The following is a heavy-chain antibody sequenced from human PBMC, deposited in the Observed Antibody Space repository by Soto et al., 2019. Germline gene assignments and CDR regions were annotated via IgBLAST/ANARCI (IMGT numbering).Heavy chain of an antibody. Sequence: GGSLRLSCAASGFTFTSYGMHWVRQAPGKGLEWMALILHDGSAEYYADSVKGRITISRDNSKNTLYLQMNSLRAEDTAVYYCARSRDGYSFYFYYGMDSWGQGATVNVSS. J-gene: IGHJ6*02. CDR1: GFTFTSYG. V-gene: IGHV3-30*03. CDR3: ARSRDGYSFYFYYGMDS. D-gene: IGHD4-4*01. CDR2: ILHDGSAE.